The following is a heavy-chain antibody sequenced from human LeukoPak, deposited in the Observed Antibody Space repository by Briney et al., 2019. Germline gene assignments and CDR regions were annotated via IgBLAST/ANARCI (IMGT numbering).Heavy chain of an antibody. D-gene: IGHD6-13*01. Sequence: GGSLRLSCAASGFTFSSYEMNWVRQAPGKGLEWVSYISSSGSTIYYADSVKGRFTISRDNAKSSLYLQMNSLRAEDTAVYYCARDRAAGRGLYYYYYYMDVWGKGTTVTVSS. J-gene: IGHJ6*03. CDR2: ISSSGSTI. CDR1: GFTFSSYE. CDR3: ARDRAAGRGLYYYYYYMDV. V-gene: IGHV3-48*03.